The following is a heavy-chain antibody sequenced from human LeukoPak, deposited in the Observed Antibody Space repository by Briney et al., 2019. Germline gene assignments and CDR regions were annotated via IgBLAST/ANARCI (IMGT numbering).Heavy chain of an antibody. J-gene: IGHJ3*02. Sequence: PGRSLRLSCAASGFTFDDYAMHWVRQAPGKGLEWVSGISWNSGSIGYADSVKGRFTISRDNAKNSLYLQMNSLRAEDMALYYCAKGSEWELWRAFDIWGQGTMVTVSS. V-gene: IGHV3-9*03. CDR2: ISWNSGSI. D-gene: IGHD1-26*01. CDR1: GFTFDDYA. CDR3: AKGSEWELWRAFDI.